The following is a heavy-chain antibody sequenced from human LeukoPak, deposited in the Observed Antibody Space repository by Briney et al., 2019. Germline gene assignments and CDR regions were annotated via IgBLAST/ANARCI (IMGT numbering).Heavy chain of an antibody. V-gene: IGHV1-2*02. CDR1: GYTFTDYY. CDR3: ARGGGGVVIIQADY. CDR2: INPNSGGT. Sequence: ASVKVSCKTSGYTFTDYYIHWVRQAPGQGLDWMGWINPNSGGTNYAQKFQGRVTMTRDTSISTAYMELSRLRSDDTAVYYCARGGGGVVIIQADYWGQGTLVTVSS. J-gene: IGHJ4*02. D-gene: IGHD3-3*01.